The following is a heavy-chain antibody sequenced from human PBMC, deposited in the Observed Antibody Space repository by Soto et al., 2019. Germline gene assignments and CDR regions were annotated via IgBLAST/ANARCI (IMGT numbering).Heavy chain of an antibody. CDR1: GFTFSSYA. J-gene: IGHJ6*02. V-gene: IGHV3-64D*08. CDR2: ISSNGGST. D-gene: IGHD3-9*01. CDR3: VKAALRYFDWLTSYDYYYGMDV. Sequence: GGSLRLSCSASGFTFSSYAMHWVRQAPGKGLEYVSAISSNGGSTYYAGSGKGRFTISRDNSRNTLYLQMSSLRVEDMPVYYCVKAALRYFDWLTSYDYYYGMDVWGQGTTVTVSS.